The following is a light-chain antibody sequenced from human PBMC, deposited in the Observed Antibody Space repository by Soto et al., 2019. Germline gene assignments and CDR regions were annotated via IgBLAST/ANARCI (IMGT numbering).Light chain of an antibody. Sequence: QSVLTQPPSASGSPGQSVTISCTGSSSDVGGYNYVSWYQQHPGKAPKLVTYEVGKRPSGVPDRFSGSKSGNTASLTVSGLQAEDEADYYCSSYTGTNNFGVFGPGTKLTVL. CDR1: SSDVGGYNY. CDR3: SSYTGTNNFGV. V-gene: IGLV2-8*01. CDR2: EVG. J-gene: IGLJ1*01.